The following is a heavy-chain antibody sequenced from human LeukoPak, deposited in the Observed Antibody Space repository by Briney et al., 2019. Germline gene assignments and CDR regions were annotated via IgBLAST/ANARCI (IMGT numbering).Heavy chain of an antibody. Sequence: GSLRLSCAASGFTFSSYEMNWVRQAPGKGREWVGRIYYSGSTYYNPSLKSRVTISVDTSKNQCSLKLSSVTAADTTVYYCAREYPGRLWLLDAFDIWGQGTMVTVSS. CDR1: GFTFSSYE. CDR3: AREYPGRLWLLDAFDI. J-gene: IGHJ3*02. V-gene: IGHV4-38-2*02. CDR2: IYYSGST. D-gene: IGHD5-18*01.